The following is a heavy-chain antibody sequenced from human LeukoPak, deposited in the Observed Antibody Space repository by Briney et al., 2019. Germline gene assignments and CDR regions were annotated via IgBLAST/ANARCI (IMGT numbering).Heavy chain of an antibody. CDR3: ARDGYDAFDI. J-gene: IGHJ3*02. V-gene: IGHV3-21*01. D-gene: IGHD6-13*01. Sequence: GGSLRLSCAASGFTFGSYSMNWVRQAPGQGLEWVSSISSSSSYIYYADSVKGRFTISRDNAKNSLYLQMNSLRAEDTAVYYCARDGYDAFDIWGQGTMVTGSS. CDR1: GFTFGSYS. CDR2: ISSSSSYI.